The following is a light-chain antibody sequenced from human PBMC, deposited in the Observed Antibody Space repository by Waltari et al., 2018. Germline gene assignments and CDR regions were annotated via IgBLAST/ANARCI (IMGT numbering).Light chain of an antibody. Sequence: QSVLTQPPSVSAAPGQRVTISCSGGYSNIGSNYVTWYQQLPGTAPKLIIFENRLRLSGIPDRFSGSKSGTSSALDIVGLQPGDEAYYYCATWDSSLSGEVFGGGTKVTIL. V-gene: IGLV1-51*01. CDR3: ATWDSSLSGEV. J-gene: IGLJ2*01. CDR1: YSNIGSNY. CDR2: ENR.